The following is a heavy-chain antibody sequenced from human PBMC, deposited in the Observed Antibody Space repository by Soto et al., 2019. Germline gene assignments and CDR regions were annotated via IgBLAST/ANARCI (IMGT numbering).Heavy chain of an antibody. CDR3: ARGRDYYGSGSYSVEIDYYGMDV. Sequence: QVQLVESGGGVVQPGRSLRLSCAASGFTFSTYVMPWVRQAPGKGLEWVAVIWYDGSNKYYADSVKGRFTISRDNSKNMLYLKMNSLRAEDTAVYYCARGRDYYGSGSYSVEIDYYGMDVWGQGTTVTVSS. V-gene: IGHV3-33*01. D-gene: IGHD3-10*01. CDR1: GFTFSTYV. CDR2: IWYDGSNK. J-gene: IGHJ6*02.